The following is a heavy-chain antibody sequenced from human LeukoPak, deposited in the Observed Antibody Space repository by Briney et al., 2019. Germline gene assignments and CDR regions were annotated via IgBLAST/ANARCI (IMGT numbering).Heavy chain of an antibody. Sequence: GGSLRLSCVASGFTFSIYTMSWVRQAPGKGLEWVSSITSSSSSIYSADSVRGRLTISRDNAKNSLYLEMNSLRDEDTAVYYCARDLAWGAYWGQGTLVTVSS. CDR1: GFTFSIYT. V-gene: IGHV3-21*01. CDR2: ITSSSSSI. CDR3: ARDLAWGAY. J-gene: IGHJ4*02. D-gene: IGHD4/OR15-4a*01.